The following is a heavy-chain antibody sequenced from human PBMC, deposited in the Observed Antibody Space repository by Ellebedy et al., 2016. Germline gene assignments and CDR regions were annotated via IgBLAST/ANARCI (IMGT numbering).Heavy chain of an antibody. J-gene: IGHJ4*02. CDR3: ARDPLGEGAFFDY. CDR2: IKQDGSEK. Sequence: GESLKISCAASGFTFSSYWMSWVRQAPGKGLEWVANIKQDGSEKYYVDSVKGRFTISRDNAKNSLYLQMNSLRAEDTAVYYCARDPLGEGAFFDYWGQGTLVTVSS. D-gene: IGHD1-26*01. V-gene: IGHV3-7*01. CDR1: GFTFSSYW.